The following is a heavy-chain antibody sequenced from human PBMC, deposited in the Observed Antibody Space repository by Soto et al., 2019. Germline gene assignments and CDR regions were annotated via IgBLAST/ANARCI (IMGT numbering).Heavy chain of an antibody. CDR1: GGTFSSYA. Sequence: SVKVSCKASGGTFSSYAISWVRQAPGQGLEWMGGIIPIFGTANYAQKFQGRVTITADESTSTAYMELSSLRSEDTAVYYCASGEFDYDSSGYPYYFDYWGQGTLVTVSS. J-gene: IGHJ4*02. V-gene: IGHV1-69*13. D-gene: IGHD3-22*01. CDR3: ASGEFDYDSSGYPYYFDY. CDR2: IIPIFGTA.